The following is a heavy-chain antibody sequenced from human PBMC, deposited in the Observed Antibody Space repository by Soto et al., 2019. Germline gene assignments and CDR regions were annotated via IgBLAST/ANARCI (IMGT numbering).Heavy chain of an antibody. V-gene: IGHV3-30*03. CDR2: ISYDGSKK. CDR1: GFTFSSYA. CDR3: APHSGYYDY. D-gene: IGHD3-22*01. J-gene: IGHJ4*02. Sequence: GGSLSLSCAPSGFTFSSYAMHWVRQAPGKGLEWVAVISYDGSKKFYADSVEGRFTISRDDSKNTLYLQMNSLRAEDTAVYYCAPHSGYYDYWGQGTLVTVSS.